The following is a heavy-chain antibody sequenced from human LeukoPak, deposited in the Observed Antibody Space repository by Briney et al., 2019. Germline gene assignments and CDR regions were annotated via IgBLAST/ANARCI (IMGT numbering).Heavy chain of an antibody. Sequence: GGSLRLSCAASGFTFSDYYMSWIRQAPGKGLEWVSYISSSGSTIYYADSVKGRFTISRDNAKNSLYVQMNSLRAEDTAVYYCARVRLLYPYAFDIWGQGTMVTVSS. D-gene: IGHD2-2*02. CDR3: ARVRLLYPYAFDI. V-gene: IGHV3-11*04. J-gene: IGHJ3*02. CDR1: GFTFSDYY. CDR2: ISSSGSTI.